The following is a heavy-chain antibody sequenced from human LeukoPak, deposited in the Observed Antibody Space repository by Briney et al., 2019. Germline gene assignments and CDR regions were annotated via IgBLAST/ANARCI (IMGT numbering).Heavy chain of an antibody. V-gene: IGHV1-2*02. CDR1: GYTFTGSY. CDR2: SNPNSGGT. CDR3: ARSYCSSTSCPPDWFDP. Sequence: ASVKVSCKASGYTFTGSYMHWVRQAPGQGLEWMGWSNPNSGGTNYARNFQGRVTMTRDTSISTAYMELSRLRSDDTAVYYCARSYCSSTSCPPDWFDPCGQGTLVTVSS. D-gene: IGHD2-2*01. J-gene: IGHJ5*02.